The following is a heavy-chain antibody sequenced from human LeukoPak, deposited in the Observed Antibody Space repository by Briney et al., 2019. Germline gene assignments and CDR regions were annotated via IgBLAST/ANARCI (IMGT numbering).Heavy chain of an antibody. D-gene: IGHD1-14*01. V-gene: IGHV4-4*02. CDR3: AREIVGGFNPGAY. CDR1: AYSTTSNC. Sequence: PWETLSLTCTVSAYSTTSNCWSWVRQPPGKGLEWIGEIHRSGSTNYNPSLQSRVTISIDRSKTLIALELSSVTAADTAVYYCAREIVGGFNPGAYWGQGTLVTVSS. CDR2: IHRSGST. J-gene: IGHJ4*02.